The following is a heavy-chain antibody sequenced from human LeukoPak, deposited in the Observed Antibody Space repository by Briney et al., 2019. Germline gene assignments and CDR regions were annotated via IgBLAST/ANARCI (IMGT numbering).Heavy chain of an antibody. CDR1: GFTVSSNY. V-gene: IGHV3-48*02. CDR3: VGWYSLDY. D-gene: IGHD6-19*01. J-gene: IGHJ4*02. Sequence: PGGSLRLSCAASGFTVSSNYMNWVRQAPGKGLEWVSYISSSSRNIYYADSVKGRFTISRDNAKNSLYLQMNSLRDEDTAVYYCVGWYSLDYWGQGTLVTVSS. CDR2: ISSSSRNI.